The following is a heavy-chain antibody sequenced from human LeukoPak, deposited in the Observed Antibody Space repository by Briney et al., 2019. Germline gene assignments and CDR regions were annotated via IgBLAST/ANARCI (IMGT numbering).Heavy chain of an antibody. CDR1: GFTVCCYS. CDR3: ARPSTTYSSSSCFDY. V-gene: IGHV3-21*01. Sequence: GGSLRLSCAASGFTVCCYSMEWVRQAPGKGLEWVSSISSSSSYIYYADSVKGRFTISRDNAKTSLYLHMNSLRAEDTAVYYWARPSTTYSSSSCFDYWGQGTLVTVSS. D-gene: IGHD6-6*01. J-gene: IGHJ4*02. CDR2: ISSSSSYI.